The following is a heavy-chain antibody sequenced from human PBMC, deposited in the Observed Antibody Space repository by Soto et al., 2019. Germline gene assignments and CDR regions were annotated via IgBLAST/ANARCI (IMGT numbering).Heavy chain of an antibody. CDR1: GFTFSSYW. V-gene: IGHV3-7*03. D-gene: IGHD1-26*01. Sequence: RSGGSLRLSCAASGFTFSSYWMSWVRQAPGKGLEWVANIKQDGSEKYYVDSVRGRFTISRDNAKNSLYLQMDSLRAEDTAVYYCAREEWELPDAFDIWGQGTMVTVSS. J-gene: IGHJ3*02. CDR2: IKQDGSEK. CDR3: AREEWELPDAFDI.